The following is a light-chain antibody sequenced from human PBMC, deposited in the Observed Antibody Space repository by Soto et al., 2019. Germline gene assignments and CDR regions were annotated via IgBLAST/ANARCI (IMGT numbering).Light chain of an antibody. V-gene: IGLV1-47*01. CDR3: ATWDDSLSGRV. CDR1: SSNIGPNY. Sequence: QSVLIQPPSASGTPGQRVTISCSGSSSNIGPNYVYWYQQLPGTAPKLLIYKNDQRPSGVPDRFSGSKSGTSASLAISGLRSEDEADYYCATWDDSLSGRVFGGGTQLTVL. CDR2: KND. J-gene: IGLJ3*02.